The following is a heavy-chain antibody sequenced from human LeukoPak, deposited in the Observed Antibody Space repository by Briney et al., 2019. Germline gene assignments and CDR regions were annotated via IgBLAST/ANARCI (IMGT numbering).Heavy chain of an antibody. J-gene: IGHJ4*02. CDR2: INPNSGGT. D-gene: IGHD1-26*01. CDR3: ARHPYSGSYHFDY. V-gene: IGHV1-2*02. Sequence: ASVKVSCKASGYTFTGDYMHWVRQAPGQGLEWMGWINPNSGGTDYAQKFQGRVTMTRDTSISTAYMELSRLRSDDTAVYYCARHPYSGSYHFDYWGQGTLVTVSS. CDR1: GYTFTGDY.